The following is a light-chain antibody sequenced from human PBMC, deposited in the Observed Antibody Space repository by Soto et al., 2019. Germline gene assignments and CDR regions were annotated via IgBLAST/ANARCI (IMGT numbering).Light chain of an antibody. V-gene: IGKV1-8*01. J-gene: IGKJ5*01. Sequence: AIRITQSPSALSASTGDRATITCRASQGISSYLAWYQQKPGKAPKLLIYAASTLQSGVPSRFSGSGSGTDFTLTISSLQPDDFATYYCQQYNSYPITFGQGTRLEIK. CDR1: QGISSY. CDR2: AAS. CDR3: QQYNSYPIT.